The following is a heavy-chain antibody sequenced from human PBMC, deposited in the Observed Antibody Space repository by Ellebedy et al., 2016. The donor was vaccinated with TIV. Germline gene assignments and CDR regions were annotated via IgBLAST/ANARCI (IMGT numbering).Heavy chain of an antibody. CDR3: ARPITMVRGAAFDI. D-gene: IGHD3-10*01. CDR2: IIPIFGTA. Sequence: SVKVSXKASGGTFSSYAISWVRQAPGQGLEWMGGIIPIFGTANYAQKFQGRVTITADESTSTAYMELSSLRSEDTAVYYCARPITMVRGAAFDIWGQGTMVTVSS. J-gene: IGHJ3*02. CDR1: GGTFSSYA. V-gene: IGHV1-69*13.